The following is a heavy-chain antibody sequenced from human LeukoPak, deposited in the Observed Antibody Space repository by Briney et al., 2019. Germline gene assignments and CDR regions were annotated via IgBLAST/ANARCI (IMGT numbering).Heavy chain of an antibody. CDR3: ARDGGATMVRGVATYDS. V-gene: IGHV3-30-3*01. CDR2: ISYDGGNK. D-gene: IGHD3-10*01. J-gene: IGHJ4*02. CDR1: GFTFSSYA. Sequence: QPGGSLRLSCAASGFTFSSYAMHWVRQAPGKGLEWVAVISYDGGNKYYADSVKGRFTISRDNSKNTLYLQMNSLRAEDTAVYYCARDGGATMVRGVATYDSWGQGTLVTVSS.